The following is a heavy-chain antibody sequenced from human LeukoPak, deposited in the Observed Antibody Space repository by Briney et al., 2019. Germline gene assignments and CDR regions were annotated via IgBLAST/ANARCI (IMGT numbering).Heavy chain of an antibody. D-gene: IGHD3-22*01. CDR2: IYYSGST. V-gene: IGHV4-39*01. Sequence: SETLSLTCTLSGGSISSSSYYWGWIRQPPGKGLEWIGSIYYSGSTYYNPSLKSRVTISVDTSKNQFSLKLSSMTAADTAVYYCARTGSSGFGWGQGTLVTVSS. J-gene: IGHJ4*02. CDR3: ARTGSSGFG. CDR1: GGSISSSSYY.